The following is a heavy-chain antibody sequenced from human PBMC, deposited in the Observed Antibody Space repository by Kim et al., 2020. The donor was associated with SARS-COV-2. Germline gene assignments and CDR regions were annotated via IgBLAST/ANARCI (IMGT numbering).Heavy chain of an antibody. J-gene: IGHJ6*02. Sequence: GGSLRLSCAASGFTFSSYGMHWVRQAPGKGLEWVAVISYDGSNKYYADSVKGRFTISRDNSKNTLYLQMNSLRAEDTAVYYCAKDSAPYYDFWSGSEGPDYGMDVWGQGTTVTVSS. CDR3: AKDSAPYYDFWSGSEGPDYGMDV. V-gene: IGHV3-30*18. CDR1: GFTFSSYG. CDR2: ISYDGSNK. D-gene: IGHD3-3*01.